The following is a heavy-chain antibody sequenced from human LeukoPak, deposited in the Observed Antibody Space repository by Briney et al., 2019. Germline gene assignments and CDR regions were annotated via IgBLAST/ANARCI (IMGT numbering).Heavy chain of an antibody. J-gene: IGHJ5*02. D-gene: IGHD2-2*01. V-gene: IGHV4-61*01. CDR1: GGSISSRSYY. CDR2: IYYSGST. CDR3: ARGVVDWFDP. Sequence: SETLSLTCTVSGGSISSRSYYWSWIRQPPGKGLEWIGYIYYSGSTNYNPSLKSRVTISVDTSKNQFSLKLSSVTAADTAVYYCARGVVDWFDPWGQGTLVTVSS.